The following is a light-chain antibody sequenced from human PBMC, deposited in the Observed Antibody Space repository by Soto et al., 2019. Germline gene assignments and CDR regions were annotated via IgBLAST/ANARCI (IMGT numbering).Light chain of an antibody. CDR2: DAS. CDR1: QCVSSGY. Sequence: ENVLTQSPGTLSLSPGERATLSCRASQCVSSGYLAWYQQKPGQAPRLLIYDASSRATGIPDRFSGSGSGTDFTLTISRLEPEDFAVYYCQQYGSSRTFGQGTKVEIK. V-gene: IGKV3-20*01. J-gene: IGKJ1*01. CDR3: QQYGSSRT.